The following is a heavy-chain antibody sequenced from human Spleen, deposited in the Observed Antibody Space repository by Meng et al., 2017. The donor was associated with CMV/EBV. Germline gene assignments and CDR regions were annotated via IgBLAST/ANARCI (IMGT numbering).Heavy chain of an antibody. CDR1: GFPVDLNY. CDR2: IYSGDVM. Sequence: GESLKISCTASGFPVDLNYMSWVRQAPGKGLECVSVIYSGDVMYYADSVKGRFTISRGNAKNSLYLQMNSLRAEDSGVYYCARGRFCDYWGQGTPVTVSS. V-gene: IGHV3-66*01. CDR3: ARGRFCDY. J-gene: IGHJ4*02.